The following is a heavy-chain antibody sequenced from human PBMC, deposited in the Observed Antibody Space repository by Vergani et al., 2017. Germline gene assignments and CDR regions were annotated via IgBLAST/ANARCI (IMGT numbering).Heavy chain of an antibody. J-gene: IGHJ5*02. CDR2: IYHSGST. V-gene: IGHV4-34*01. CDR1: GASFSGYY. D-gene: IGHD2-15*01. CDR3: TRHWAVVAANNWFDP. Sequence: QVQLQQWGAGLLKPSETLSLTCAVYGASFSGYYWGWIRQPPGKGLEWIGSIYHSGSTYYNPSLKSRVTISVDTSKNQFSLKLSSVTAADTAVYYCTRHWAVVAANNWFDPWGQGTLVTVSS.